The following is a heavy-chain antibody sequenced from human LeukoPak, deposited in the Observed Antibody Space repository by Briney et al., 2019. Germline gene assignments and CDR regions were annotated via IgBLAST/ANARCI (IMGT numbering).Heavy chain of an antibody. D-gene: IGHD1-26*01. Sequence: PGGSLRLSCAAAGFSFSSYWMSWVRQAPGKGPEWVANIKNDGSEKYYVDSVKGRFTISRDNAANSLYLQMNSLRAEDTALYYCARDKLEGAIKFDFWGQGTLVTVSS. CDR1: GFSFSSYW. J-gene: IGHJ4*02. CDR3: ARDKLEGAIKFDF. CDR2: IKNDGSEK. V-gene: IGHV3-7*01.